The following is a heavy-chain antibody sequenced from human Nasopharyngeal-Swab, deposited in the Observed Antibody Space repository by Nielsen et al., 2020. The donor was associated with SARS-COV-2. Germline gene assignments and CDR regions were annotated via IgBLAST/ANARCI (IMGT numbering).Heavy chain of an antibody. J-gene: IGHJ6*02. Sequence: GESLKISCAASGFTFSSYWMSWVSQAPGKGLEWVANIKQDGSEKYYVESVKGRFTISRDNAKNSLYLQMNSLRAEDTAVYSCARDLYSYGRRYYYYGMDVWGQGTTVTVSS. CDR1: GFTFSSYW. CDR2: IKQDGSEK. D-gene: IGHD5-18*01. V-gene: IGHV3-7*01. CDR3: ARDLYSYGRRYYYYGMDV.